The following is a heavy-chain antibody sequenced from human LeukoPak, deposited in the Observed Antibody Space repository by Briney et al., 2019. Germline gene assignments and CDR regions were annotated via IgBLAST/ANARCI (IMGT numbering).Heavy chain of an antibody. D-gene: IGHD6-19*01. CDR1: GGSISSSSYY. CDR2: IYYSGST. V-gene: IGHV4-39*07. Sequence: SETLSLTCTVSGGSISSSSYYWGWIRQPPGKGLEWIGSIYYSGSTYYNPSLKSRFTISVDTSKNQFSLKLSSVTAADTAVYYCARDSTVAGKGFDYWGQGTLVTVSS. CDR3: ARDSTVAGKGFDY. J-gene: IGHJ4*02.